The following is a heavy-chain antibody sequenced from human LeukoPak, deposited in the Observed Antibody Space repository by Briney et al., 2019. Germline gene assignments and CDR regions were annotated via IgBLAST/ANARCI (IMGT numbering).Heavy chain of an antibody. CDR1: GGPISSSNYY. CDR2: IYYSGST. J-gene: IGHJ5*02. CDR3: ARYSGRYYAGPVGA. D-gene: IGHD3-22*01. Sequence: PSETLRLSCTVSGGPISSSNYYWGRIRQPPGKGLEWIGNIYYSGSTYYNPSLKSRVTISVDTSENQLSLKLNSLTAADTAVYYCARYSGRYYAGPVGAWGQGTLVTVSS. V-gene: IGHV4-39*01.